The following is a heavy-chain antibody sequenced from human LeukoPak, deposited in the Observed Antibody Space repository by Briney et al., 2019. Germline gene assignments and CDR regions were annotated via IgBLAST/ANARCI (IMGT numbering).Heavy chain of an antibody. Sequence: PGGSLRLSCAASGFTFSSYSMNWVRQAPGKGLEWVSHITRSSSNIYYTDSVKGRFTISRDNAKNSLYLQMNSLRAEDTAVYYCARGAKGYWFDPWGKGTLVTVSS. V-gene: IGHV3-48*01. J-gene: IGHJ5*02. CDR3: ARGAKGYWFDP. CDR2: ITRSSSNI. CDR1: GFTFSSYS.